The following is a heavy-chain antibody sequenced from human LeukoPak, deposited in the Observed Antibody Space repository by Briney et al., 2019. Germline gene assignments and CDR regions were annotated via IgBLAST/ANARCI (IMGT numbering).Heavy chain of an antibody. Sequence: GGSLRLSCAASGFTVSSKYMNWVRQAPGKGLEWVSVIESGGSTYYADSVKGRFTISRDNFQNTLYLQMNSLRAEDTAVYYCARVGSYYDMDVWGQGTTVTVSS. CDR3: ARVGSYYDMDV. J-gene: IGHJ6*02. D-gene: IGHD3-10*01. V-gene: IGHV3-53*01. CDR2: IESGGST. CDR1: GFTVSSKY.